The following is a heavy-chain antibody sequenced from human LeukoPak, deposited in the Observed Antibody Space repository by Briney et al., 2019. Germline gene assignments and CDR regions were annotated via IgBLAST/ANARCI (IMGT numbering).Heavy chain of an antibody. CDR3: ARLDCSSSSCYEGVLDY. Sequence: PGGSLRLSCAASGFTFSSYSMNWVRQAPGKGLEWVSSISSSSSYIYYADSVKGRFTISRDNAKNSLYLQMNSLRAEDTAVYYCARLDCSSSSCYEGVLDYWGEGTLVTVCS. CDR2: ISSSSSYI. CDR1: GFTFSSYS. V-gene: IGHV3-21*01. D-gene: IGHD2-2*01. J-gene: IGHJ4*02.